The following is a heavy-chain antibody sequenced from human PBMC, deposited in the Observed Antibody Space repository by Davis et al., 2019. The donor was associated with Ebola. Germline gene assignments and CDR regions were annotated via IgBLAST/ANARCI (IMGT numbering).Heavy chain of an antibody. CDR2: ITGSGGNT. CDR3: VKTQAAAAGWFDP. D-gene: IGHD6-13*01. V-gene: IGHV3-23*01. J-gene: IGHJ5*02. Sequence: PGGSLRLSCAASGFTFSNYAMSWVRQAPGKGLEWVSTITGSGGNTYYGDSVRGRLTISRDNSKNTLFLQMNSLRAEDTAVYFCVKTQAAAAGWFDPWGQGTLVTVSS. CDR1: GFTFSNYA.